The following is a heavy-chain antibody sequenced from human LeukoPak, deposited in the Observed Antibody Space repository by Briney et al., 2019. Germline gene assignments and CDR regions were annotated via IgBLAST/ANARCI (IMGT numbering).Heavy chain of an antibody. CDR2: INPNSGGT. J-gene: IGHJ5*02. CDR3: AREGLLWFGLGGLSTNWFDP. V-gene: IGHV1-2*02. D-gene: IGHD3-10*01. Sequence: ASVKVSCKASGYTFTGYYMHWVRQAPGQGLEWMGWINPNSGGTNYAQKFQGRVTMTRDTSISTAYMELSRLRSDDTAVYYCAREGLLWFGLGGLSTNWFDPWGQGTLVTVSS. CDR1: GYTFTGYY.